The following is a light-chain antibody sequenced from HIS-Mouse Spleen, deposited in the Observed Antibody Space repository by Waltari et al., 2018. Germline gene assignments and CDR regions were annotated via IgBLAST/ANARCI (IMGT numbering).Light chain of an antibody. CDR1: QSISSY. V-gene: IGKV1-39*01. Sequence: DIQMTQSPSSLSASVGDRVTITCRASQSISSYLNWYQQKPGKAPKLLIYAASSLQSGVPSRFSDSGSGTDFTLTISSLQPEDFATYYCQQSYSTHTFGQGTKLEIK. CDR2: AAS. J-gene: IGKJ2*01. CDR3: QQSYSTHT.